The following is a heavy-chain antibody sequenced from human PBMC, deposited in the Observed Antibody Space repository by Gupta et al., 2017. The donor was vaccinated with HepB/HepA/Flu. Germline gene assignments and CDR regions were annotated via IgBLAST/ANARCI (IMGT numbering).Heavy chain of an antibody. J-gene: IGHJ5*02. CDR2: ISLSETT. V-gene: IGHV4-4*09. Sequence: VPLPESGSGLVKPSETLSLTFTLSGDSRLGSYWTWIRQSPGKGLEWIGDISLSETTNDNPNLKSRVTMSRDMAKCQFSLRLTSGTAADTAVYYGARGEWLLSDPPAYDHDAWGRG. D-gene: IGHD3-3*01. CDR1: GDSRLGSY. CDR3: ARGEWLLSDPPAYDHDA.